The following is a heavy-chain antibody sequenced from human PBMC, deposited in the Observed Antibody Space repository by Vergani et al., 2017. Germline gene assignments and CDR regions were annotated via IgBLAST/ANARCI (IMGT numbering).Heavy chain of an antibody. Sequence: QVQLQQWGAGLLKVSETLSLTCAVYGGSFSSYYWSWIRQPPGKGLEWIGEINHSGSTKYTPSLKGRVTILVDTSKNQFSLRLSSVTAADTAVYYCARGDYSDSSGSRYSTGAFDIWGQGTMVTVSS. CDR2: INHSGST. J-gene: IGHJ3*02. V-gene: IGHV4-34*01. CDR1: GGSFSSYY. D-gene: IGHD3-22*01. CDR3: ARGDYSDSSGSRYSTGAFDI.